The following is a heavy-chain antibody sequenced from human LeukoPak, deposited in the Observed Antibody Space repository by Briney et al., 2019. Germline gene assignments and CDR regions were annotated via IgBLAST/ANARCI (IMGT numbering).Heavy chain of an antibody. CDR2: ISSSGSGGNT. V-gene: IGHV3-23*01. CDR1: GVTLSSCA. Sequence: AGGSLRLSCAASGVTLSSCAMSWARQAPGKGLEWVSGISSSGSGGNTYYADSVKGRFTISGDSSKNTLFLHMNILRAEDTAIYYCAKDRTVGASYWYFDLWGRGTLVTVSS. J-gene: IGHJ2*01. D-gene: IGHD1-26*01. CDR3: AKDRTVGASYWYFDL.